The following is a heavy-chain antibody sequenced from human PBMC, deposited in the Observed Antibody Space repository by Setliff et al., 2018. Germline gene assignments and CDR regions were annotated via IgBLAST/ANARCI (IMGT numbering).Heavy chain of an antibody. CDR2: MNPNSGNT. CDR1: GGTFSSYA. Sequence: ASVKVSCKASGGTFSSYAINWVRQATGQGLEWMGWMNPNSGNTGYAQKFQGRVTITTDESTSTAYMELNSLRAEDTAVYYCAKEGGSSWYGLDSWGQGTMVTVSS. J-gene: IGHJ3*02. V-gene: IGHV1-8*03. CDR3: AKEGGSSWYGLDS. D-gene: IGHD6-13*01.